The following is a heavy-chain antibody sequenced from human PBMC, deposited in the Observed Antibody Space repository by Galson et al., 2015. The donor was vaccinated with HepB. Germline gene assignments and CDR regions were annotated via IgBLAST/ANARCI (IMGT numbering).Heavy chain of an antibody. CDR1: GFTFSSYA. V-gene: IGHV3-30-3*01. Sequence: SLRLSCAASGFTFSSYAMHWVRQAPGKGLEWVAVISYDGSNKYYADSVKGRFTISRDNSKNTLYLQMNSLRAEDTAVYYCARDRQWLVLGYFDLWGRGTLVTVSS. CDR3: ARDRQWLVLGYFDL. CDR2: ISYDGSNK. D-gene: IGHD6-19*01. J-gene: IGHJ2*01.